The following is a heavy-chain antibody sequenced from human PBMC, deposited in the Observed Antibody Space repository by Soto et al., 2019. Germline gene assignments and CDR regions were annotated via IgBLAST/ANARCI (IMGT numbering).Heavy chain of an antibody. D-gene: IGHD6-19*01. V-gene: IGHV3-30-3*01. J-gene: IGHJ4*02. CDR1: GFTFSSYA. Sequence: QVQLVESGGGVVQPGRSLRLSCAASGFTFSSYAMHWVRQAPGKGLEWVAVISYDGSNKYYADSVKGRFTISRDNSKNTLYLQMNSLRAEDTAVYYSAREDPGQWLGTGFDYWGQGTLVTVSS. CDR2: ISYDGSNK. CDR3: AREDPGQWLGTGFDY.